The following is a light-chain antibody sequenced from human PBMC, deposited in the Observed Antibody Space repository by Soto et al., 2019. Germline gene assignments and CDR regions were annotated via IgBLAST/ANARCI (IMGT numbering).Light chain of an antibody. CDR3: QQRSNWPLT. CDR2: DTS. Sequence: EIVLTQSPATLSLSPGERATLACRASQSVSSYLAWYPQKPVQAPRLLIYDTSNTATGIPARCSGTGSGRDFTLTISSLEPEDFAVYYGQQRSNWPLTFGGGTKVEI. V-gene: IGKV3-11*02. J-gene: IGKJ4*01. CDR1: QSVSSY.